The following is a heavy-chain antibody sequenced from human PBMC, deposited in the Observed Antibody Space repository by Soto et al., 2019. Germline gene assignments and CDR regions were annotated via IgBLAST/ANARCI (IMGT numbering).Heavy chain of an antibody. J-gene: IGHJ6*02. CDR3: NGPYGDYWGMYG. CDR2: IKSKTDGGTT. V-gene: IGHV3-15*07. CDR1: GFTFSNAW. Sequence: GGSLRLSCAASGFTFSNAWMNWVRRAPGKGLEWVGRIKSKTDGGTTDYAAPVKGRFTISRDDSKNTLYLQMNSLKTEDTAVYYGNGPYGDYWGMYGWGRGSTCTVAS. D-gene: IGHD4-17*01.